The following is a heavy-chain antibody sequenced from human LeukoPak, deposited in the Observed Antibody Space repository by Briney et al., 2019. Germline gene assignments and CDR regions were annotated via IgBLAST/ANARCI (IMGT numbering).Heavy chain of an antibody. D-gene: IGHD3-22*01. J-gene: IGHJ4*02. Sequence: GGSLRLSCAASGFTFSSYSMNWVRQAPGKGLEWVSSISSSSSYIYYADSVKGRFTISRDNSKNTLYLQMNSLRAEDTAVYYCAKGTVSSGDLIDYWGQGTLVTVSS. CDR2: ISSSSSYI. V-gene: IGHV3-21*01. CDR3: AKGTVSSGDLIDY. CDR1: GFTFSSYS.